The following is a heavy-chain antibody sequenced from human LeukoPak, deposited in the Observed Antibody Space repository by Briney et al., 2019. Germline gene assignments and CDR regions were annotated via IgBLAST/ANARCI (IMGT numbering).Heavy chain of an antibody. Sequence: ASVKVSCTASGGTFSSYAISWVRQAPGQGLEWMGGIIPIFGTANYAQKFQGRVTITADESTSTAYMELSSLRSEDTAVYYCARDLASGSYPKGGSYYYYGMDVWGQGTTVTVSS. CDR2: IIPIFGTA. CDR1: GGTFSSYA. CDR3: ARDLASGSYPKGGSYYYYGMDV. J-gene: IGHJ6*02. D-gene: IGHD1-26*01. V-gene: IGHV1-69*13.